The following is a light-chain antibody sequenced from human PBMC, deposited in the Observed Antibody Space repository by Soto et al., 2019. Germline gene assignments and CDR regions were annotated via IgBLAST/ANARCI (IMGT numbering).Light chain of an antibody. J-gene: IGLJ2*01. CDR1: TSNIGRNT. V-gene: IGLV1-44*01. CDR3: AAWDDSLNGQL. CDR2: SNN. Sequence: SVLTQSPSASGTPGQRVTISCSGGTSNIGRNTVNWYQQLPRTAPKLLIYSNNLRPSGVPDRFSGSKSGTSASLAISGLQSEDEADYYCAAWDDSLNGQLFGGGTKLTVL.